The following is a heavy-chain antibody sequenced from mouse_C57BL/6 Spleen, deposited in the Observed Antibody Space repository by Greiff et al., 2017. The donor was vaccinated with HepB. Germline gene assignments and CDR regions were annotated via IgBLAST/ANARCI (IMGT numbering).Heavy chain of an antibody. J-gene: IGHJ4*01. CDR3: ARSLDY. V-gene: IGHV1-69*01. Sequence: QVQLQQPGAELVMPGASVKLSCKASGYTFTSYWMHWVKQRPGQGLEWIGESDPSDSYTNYNQKFKGKSTLTVDKSSSTAYMQLSSLTSEDSAVYYCARSLDYWGQGTSVTVSS. CDR2: SDPSDSYT. CDR1: GYTFTSYW.